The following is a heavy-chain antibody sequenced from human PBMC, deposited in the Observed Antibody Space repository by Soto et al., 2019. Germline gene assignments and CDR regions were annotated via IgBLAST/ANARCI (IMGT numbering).Heavy chain of an antibody. V-gene: IGHV3-23*01. CDR3: AKDPISTGWSHWNFDL. CDR1: GFTFSSHA. CDR2: IGGSGDRT. D-gene: IGHD6-13*01. Sequence: GGSLRLSCAASGFTFSSHAMGWVRQAPGKGLEWVSAIGGSGDRTYYAESVKGRFTISRDNSKSTLYLQISSLRAEDTAVYYCAKDPISTGWSHWNFDLWGRGTLVTVSS. J-gene: IGHJ2*01.